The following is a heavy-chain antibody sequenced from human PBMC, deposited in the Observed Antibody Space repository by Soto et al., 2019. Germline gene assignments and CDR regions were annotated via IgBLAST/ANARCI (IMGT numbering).Heavy chain of an antibody. D-gene: IGHD3-22*01. V-gene: IGHV1-2*02. CDR2: INPNSGGT. CDR3: ARVRAAYYYDSSLDP. J-gene: IGHJ5*02. CDR1: GYSFTGYY. Sequence: QVQLVQSGAEVKKPGASVKVSCKSSGYSFTGYYMHWVRQAPGQGLEWMGWINPNSGGTNYAQKFQGRVTMTRDTSISTAYMELSRLRSDDTAVYYCARVRAAYYYDSSLDPWGQGTLVTVSS.